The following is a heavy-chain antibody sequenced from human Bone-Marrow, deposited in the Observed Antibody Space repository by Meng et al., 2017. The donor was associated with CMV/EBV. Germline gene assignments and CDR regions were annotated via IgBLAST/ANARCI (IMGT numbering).Heavy chain of an antibody. V-gene: IGHV3-21*01. CDR1: GFTFSNYS. D-gene: IGHD6-6*01. Sequence: GESLRLSCAASGFTFSNYSMNWVRQAPGKGLEWVSSMSSSRSYIYYADSVKGRFTISRDNAKNSLYLQMNSLRAEDTAVYYCARDLGYSSSPIDYWGQGTLVTVSS. CDR2: MSSSRSYI. J-gene: IGHJ4*02. CDR3: ARDLGYSSSPIDY.